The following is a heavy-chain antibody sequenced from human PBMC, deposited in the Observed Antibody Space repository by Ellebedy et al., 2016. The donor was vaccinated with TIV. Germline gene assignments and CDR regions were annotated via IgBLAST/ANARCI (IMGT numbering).Heavy chain of an antibody. CDR3: AREDVVLGELIFDGLDV. Sequence: GSLRLSCTVSGGSINTYYWSCIRQPAGKGMEWIGRIYASGSTNYSPSLKSRVTMSVETSKNQFSLKLSSVTAADTAVYYCAREDVVLGELIFDGLDVWGQGTTVTVSS. J-gene: IGHJ6*02. D-gene: IGHD3-10*01. V-gene: IGHV4-4*07. CDR1: GGSINTYY. CDR2: IYASGST.